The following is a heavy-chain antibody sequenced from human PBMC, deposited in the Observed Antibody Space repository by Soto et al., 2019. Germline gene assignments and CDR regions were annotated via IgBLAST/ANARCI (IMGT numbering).Heavy chain of an antibody. V-gene: IGHV3-23*01. J-gene: IGHJ4*02. D-gene: IGHD2-2*01. CDR2: ISGSGASP. Sequence: GGSLRLSCAASGFTFSTYTMSWVRRAPGKGLEWVSAISGSGASPSYADSVQGRFTISRDNPKRTLYLQMNNLRAENTAVYYCAKARCSTTNCYVPDYWGQGTLVTVSS. CDR3: AKARCSTTNCYVPDY. CDR1: GFTFSTYT.